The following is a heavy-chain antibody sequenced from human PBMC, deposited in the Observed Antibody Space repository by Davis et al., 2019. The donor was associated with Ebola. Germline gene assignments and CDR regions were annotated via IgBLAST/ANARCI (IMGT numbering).Heavy chain of an antibody. J-gene: IGHJ5*02. D-gene: IGHD5-24*01. Sequence: SVKVSCKASGGTFSSYAISWVRQAPGQGLEWMGRIIPMLGIANYAQKFQGRVTITADKSTSTAYMELRSLRSDDTAVYYCARGYRFDPWGQGTLVTVSS. CDR3: ARGYRFDP. CDR2: IIPMLGIA. V-gene: IGHV1-69*04. CDR1: GGTFSSYA.